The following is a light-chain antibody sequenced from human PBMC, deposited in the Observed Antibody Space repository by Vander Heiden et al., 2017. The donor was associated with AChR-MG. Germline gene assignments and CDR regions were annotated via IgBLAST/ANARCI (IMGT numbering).Light chain of an antibody. CDR3: QQRSNPLT. V-gene: IGKV3-11*01. Sequence: EIVLTQSPATLSLSPGERATLSCRASQRVSSYLAWYQQKPGQAPRPLIYDASNTATVTPARCSGRASGTYSTLTISSLAAEDVAFYCRQQRSNPLTFGGGTKVEIK. J-gene: IGKJ4*01. CDR1: QRVSSY. CDR2: DAS.